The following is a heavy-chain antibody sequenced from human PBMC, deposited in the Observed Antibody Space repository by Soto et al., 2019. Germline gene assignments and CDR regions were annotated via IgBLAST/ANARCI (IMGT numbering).Heavy chain of an antibody. Sequence: EVQLVESGGGLVQPGGSLRLSCAASGFTFSSYEMNWVRQAPGKGLEWVSYISSSGSTIYYADSVKGRFTISRDNAKNSLYLQMNSLRAEDTAVYYCARDGGIAALDYWGQGTLVTVSS. D-gene: IGHD6-6*01. J-gene: IGHJ4*02. V-gene: IGHV3-48*03. CDR1: GFTFSSYE. CDR2: ISSSGSTI. CDR3: ARDGGIAALDY.